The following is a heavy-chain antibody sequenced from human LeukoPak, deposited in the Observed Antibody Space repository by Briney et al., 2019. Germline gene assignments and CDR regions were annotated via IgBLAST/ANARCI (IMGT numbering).Heavy chain of an antibody. CDR2: ISAYNGDT. V-gene: IGHV1-18*01. Sequence: ASVKVSCKASGYTFTNYGISWVRQAPGQGLECMGWISAYNGDTDYAQKLQGRVTMTTDTSTSTAYMELRSLSSDDTAVYYCARDNQGDLDHWGQGTLVTVSS. CDR1: GYTFTNYG. CDR3: ARDNQGDLDH. D-gene: IGHD1-14*01. J-gene: IGHJ4*02.